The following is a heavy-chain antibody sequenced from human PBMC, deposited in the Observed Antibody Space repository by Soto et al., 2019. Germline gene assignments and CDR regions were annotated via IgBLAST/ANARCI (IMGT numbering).Heavy chain of an antibody. D-gene: IGHD2-15*01. CDR2: ISGSGGST. CDR1: GFTFSSYA. Sequence: GGSLRLSCAASGFTFSSYAMSWVRQAPGKGLEWVSAISGSGGSTYYADSVKGRFTISRDNSKNTLYLQMNSLRAEDTAVYYCAKGGTDCSGGSCYDYYYYYMDVWGKGTTVTVSS. V-gene: IGHV3-23*01. CDR3: AKGGTDCSGGSCYDYYYYYMDV. J-gene: IGHJ6*03.